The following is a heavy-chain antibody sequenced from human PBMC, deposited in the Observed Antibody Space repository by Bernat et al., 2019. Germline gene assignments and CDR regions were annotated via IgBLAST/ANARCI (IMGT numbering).Heavy chain of an antibody. CDR3: ARGTYYDFWSGYYTGVYFDY. CDR1: GFTFSSYG. J-gene: IGHJ4*02. Sequence: QVQLVESGGGVVQPGRSLRLSCAASGFTFSSYGMHWVRQAPGKGLEWVAVIWYDGSNKYYADSVKGRFTISRDNSKNTLYLQMNSLRAEDTAVYYCARGTYYDFWSGYYTGVYFDYWGQGTLVTVSS. V-gene: IGHV3-33*01. D-gene: IGHD3-3*01. CDR2: IWYDGSNK.